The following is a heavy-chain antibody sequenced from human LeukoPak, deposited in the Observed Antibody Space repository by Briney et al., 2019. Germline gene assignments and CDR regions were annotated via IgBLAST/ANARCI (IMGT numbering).Heavy chain of an antibody. D-gene: IGHD3-10*01. CDR3: ARESNYHGSGTGWFDP. CDR1: GGSFSGYY. Sequence: SETLSLTCAVYGGSFSGYYWSWIRQPPGKGLEWIGYFYYSGSTYYNPSLKSRVTISVDTSKNQLSLKLSSVTAADTAVYYCARESNYHGSGTGWFDPWGQGTLVTVSS. CDR2: FYYSGST. J-gene: IGHJ5*02. V-gene: IGHV4-59*12.